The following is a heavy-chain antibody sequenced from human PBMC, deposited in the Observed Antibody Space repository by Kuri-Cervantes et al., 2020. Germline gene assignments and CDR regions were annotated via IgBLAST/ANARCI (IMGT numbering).Heavy chain of an antibody. D-gene: IGHD3-22*01. J-gene: IGHJ4*02. Sequence: SCAASGFTFSSYGMHWVRQAPGKGLEWVAVIWYDGSNKYYADSVKGRFTISRDNSKNTLYLQMNSLRAEDTAVYYCAKVFGGKHDSSGYYYHDGNDYWGQGTLVTVSS. CDR3: AKVFGGKHDSSGYYYHDGNDY. CDR1: GFTFSSYG. V-gene: IGHV3-33*06. CDR2: IWYDGSNK.